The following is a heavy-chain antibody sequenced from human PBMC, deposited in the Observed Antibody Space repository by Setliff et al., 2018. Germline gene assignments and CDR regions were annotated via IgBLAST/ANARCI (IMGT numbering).Heavy chain of an antibody. CDR3: ARLFPDYYGSSGYHALDI. J-gene: IGHJ3*02. D-gene: IGHD3-22*01. V-gene: IGHV1-2*02. CDR1: GYNFNGYY. Sequence: ASVKVSCKASGYNFNGYYLNWVRQAPGQGLEWMGWIVPHTGGTRYAQKFEGRVSMTRDTSISTAYMELSGLRSDDTAVYYCARLFPDYYGSSGYHALDIWGQGTMVTVSS. CDR2: IVPHTGGT.